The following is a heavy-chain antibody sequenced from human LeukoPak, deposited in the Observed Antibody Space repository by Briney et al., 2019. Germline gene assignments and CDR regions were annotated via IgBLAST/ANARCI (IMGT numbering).Heavy chain of an antibody. CDR2: INPNSGGT. J-gene: IGHJ4*02. Sequence: GASVKVSCKASGYTFTGYYMHWVRQAPGQGLEWMGWINPNSGGTNYAQKLQGRVTMTRDTSISTAYMELSRLRSDDTAVYYCARAGGDSSSWYVSVSCDYWGQGTLVTVSS. CDR1: GYTFTGYY. D-gene: IGHD6-13*01. CDR3: ARAGGDSSSWYVSVSCDY. V-gene: IGHV1-2*02.